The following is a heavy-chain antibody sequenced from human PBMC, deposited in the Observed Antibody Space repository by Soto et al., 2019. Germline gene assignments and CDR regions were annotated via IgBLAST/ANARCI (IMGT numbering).Heavy chain of an antibody. D-gene: IGHD6-6*01. CDR1: GFTFSNFG. V-gene: IGHV3-33*01. Sequence: GGSLRLSCAASGFTFSNFGMHWVRQAPGKGLEWVAVIWFDGSNEYYADSVKGRFTISRDNSKNTLYLQMNSLRAEDTAVYYCARDLYRSSYYFEYWGQGTLVTVSS. J-gene: IGHJ4*02. CDR2: IWFDGSNE. CDR3: ARDLYRSSYYFEY.